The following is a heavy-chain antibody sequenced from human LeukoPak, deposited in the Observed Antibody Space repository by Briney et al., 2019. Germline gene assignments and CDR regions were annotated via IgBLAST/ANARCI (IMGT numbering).Heavy chain of an antibody. J-gene: IGHJ5*02. V-gene: IGHV3-21*01. CDR1: GITFSSYT. CDR3: ARDSRTTYYYGSGSTKNWFDP. D-gene: IGHD3-10*01. CDR2: ISSSSNYI. Sequence: GGSLRLSCAASGITFSSYTMNWVRQAPGKGLEWVSSISSSSNYIYYADSVKGRFTISRDNAKNSLYLQMNSLRAEDTAVYYCARDSRTTYYYGSGSTKNWFDPWGQGTLVTVPS.